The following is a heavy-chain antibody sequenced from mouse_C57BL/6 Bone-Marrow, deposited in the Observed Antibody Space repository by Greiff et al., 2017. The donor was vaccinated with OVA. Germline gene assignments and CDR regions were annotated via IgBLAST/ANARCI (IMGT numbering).Heavy chain of an antibody. CDR2: IWTGGGT. CDR1: GFSLTSYA. V-gene: IGHV2-9-1*01. Sequence: VQRVESGPGLVAPSQSLSITCTVSGFSLTSYAISWVRQPPGKGLEWLGVIWTGGGTNYNSALKSRLSISKDNSKSQVFLKMNSLQTDDTARYYCARNSLDRLRKAWFAYWGQGTLVTVSA. J-gene: IGHJ3*01. CDR3: ARNSLDRLRKAWFAY. D-gene: IGHD1-2*01.